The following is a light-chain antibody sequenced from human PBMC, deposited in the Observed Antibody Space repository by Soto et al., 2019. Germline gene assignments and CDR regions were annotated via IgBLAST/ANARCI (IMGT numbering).Light chain of an antibody. J-gene: IGKJ2*01. Sequence: DVQMTQSPSSLSASVGDRVTITCRASQSISNSLNWYQQKPGKAPDLLIYAASNLQSGVPSRFTGSGSGTDFTLTISSLQPEDFTTYSCQQSYSSPRMYTFGQGTKLEIK. V-gene: IGKV1-39*01. CDR2: AAS. CDR1: QSISNS. CDR3: QQSYSSPRMYT.